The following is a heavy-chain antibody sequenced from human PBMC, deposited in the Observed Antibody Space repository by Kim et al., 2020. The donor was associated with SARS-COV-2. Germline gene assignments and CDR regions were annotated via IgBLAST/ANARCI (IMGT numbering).Heavy chain of an antibody. D-gene: IGHD6-19*01. V-gene: IGHV4-39*01. Sequence: SETLSLTCTVSGGSISSSSYYWGWIRQPPGKGLEWIGSIYYSGSTYYNPSLKSRVTISVDTSKNQFSLKLSSVTAADTAVYYCARRDSSGWYVTWGQGTLVTVSS. CDR2: IYYSGST. CDR3: ARRDSSGWYVT. J-gene: IGHJ5*02. CDR1: GGSISSSSYY.